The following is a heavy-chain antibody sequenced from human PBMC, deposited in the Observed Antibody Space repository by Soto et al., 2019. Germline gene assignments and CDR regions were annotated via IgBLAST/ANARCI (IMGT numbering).Heavy chain of an antibody. CDR2: ISSSGSTI. CDR3: AREGRITGTTGKGFSYYYYGMDV. J-gene: IGHJ6*02. CDR1: GFTFSSYE. Sequence: TGGSLRLSCAASGFTFSSYEMNWVRQAPGKGLEWVSYISSSGSTIYYADSVKGRFTISRDNAKNSLYLQMNSLRAEDTAVYYCAREGRITGTTGKGFSYYYYGMDVWGQGTTVTVSS. V-gene: IGHV3-48*03. D-gene: IGHD1-7*01.